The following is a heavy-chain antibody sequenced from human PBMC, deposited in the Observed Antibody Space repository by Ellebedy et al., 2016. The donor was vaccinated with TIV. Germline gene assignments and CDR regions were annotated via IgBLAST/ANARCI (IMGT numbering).Heavy chain of an antibody. CDR2: IEHTGTT. CDR3: ARGSSTYSSFDT. V-gene: IGHV4-59*02. D-gene: IGHD5-18*01. Sequence: SETLSLXXTVSGDSVSRNTWSWIRQSPGKGLEWIACIEHTGTTDYNPSLKSRVTIAIDVSKNQFSLEVSPATAADTAVYFCARGSSTYSSFDTWGQGFLVTVSS. CDR1: GDSVSRNT. J-gene: IGHJ5*02.